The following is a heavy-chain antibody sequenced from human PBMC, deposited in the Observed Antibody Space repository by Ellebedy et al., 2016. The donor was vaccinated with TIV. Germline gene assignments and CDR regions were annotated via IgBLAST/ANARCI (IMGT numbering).Heavy chain of an antibody. V-gene: IGHV1-46*01. Sequence: AASVKVSCKASGYTFTSYYMHWVRQAPGQGLEWMGIIDPLGGTTSYAENFQGRVSMTRDTSTSTVYMELISLRSEDSAVYYCTRDRVVGVTTFVYWGQGTVVTVSS. CDR2: IDPLGGTT. CDR3: TRDRVVGVTTFVY. J-gene: IGHJ4*02. D-gene: IGHD4-17*01. CDR1: GYTFTSYY.